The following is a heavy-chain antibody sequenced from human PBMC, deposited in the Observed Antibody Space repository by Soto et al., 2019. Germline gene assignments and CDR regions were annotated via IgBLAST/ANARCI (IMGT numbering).Heavy chain of an antibody. V-gene: IGHV3-74*01. Sequence: PGGSLRLSCVVSGFTFSMYWMHWVRQVPGQSPFWVSLISDDGTTTNYADSVRGRFTISRDNSKSTLYLQMNNLKPDDTAIYYSAADYWGQGTLVTGSS. CDR1: GFTFSMYW. CDR3: AADY. J-gene: IGHJ4*02. CDR2: ISDDGTTT.